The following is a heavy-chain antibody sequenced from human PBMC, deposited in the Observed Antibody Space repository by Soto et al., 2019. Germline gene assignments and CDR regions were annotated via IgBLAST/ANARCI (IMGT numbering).Heavy chain of an antibody. CDR1: GGTFSSYA. Sequence: SVKVSCKASGGTFSSYAISWVRQAPGQGLEWMGGIIPIFGTANYAQKFQGRVTITADKSTSTAYMELSSLRSEDTAVYYCARDPPMVRGVIIAQLNHCMDVWGQGTTVTVS. D-gene: IGHD3-10*01. CDR3: ARDPPMVRGVIIAQLNHCMDV. V-gene: IGHV1-69*06. J-gene: IGHJ6*02. CDR2: IIPIFGTA.